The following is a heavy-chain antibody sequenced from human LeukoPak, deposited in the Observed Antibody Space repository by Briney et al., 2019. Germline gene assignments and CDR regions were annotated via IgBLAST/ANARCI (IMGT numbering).Heavy chain of an antibody. Sequence: SETLSLTCTVFGYSIRSDYSWGWIRQPPGKGLEWMGTLFHSGTTYYNPSLRSRVSILGDTSKNQFSLNLSSVTAADTAVYYCARGRAGTLATDSWGQGTLVTVSS. D-gene: IGHD1-1*01. CDR1: GYSIRSDYS. J-gene: IGHJ4*02. CDR3: ARGRAGTLATDS. CDR2: LFHSGTT. V-gene: IGHV4-38-2*02.